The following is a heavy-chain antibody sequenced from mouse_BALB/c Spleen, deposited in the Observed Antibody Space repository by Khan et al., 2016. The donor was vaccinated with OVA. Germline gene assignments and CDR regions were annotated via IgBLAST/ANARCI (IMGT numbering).Heavy chain of an antibody. CDR2: ISYSGST. CDR3: ARSIMAN. CDR1: GYSITSDYA. Sequence: EVQLLESGPGLVKPSQSLSLTCTVTGYSITSDYAWNWIRQFPGNKLEWMGYISYSGSTSYNPSLKSRISITRDTSKNQFFLQLNSVTTEDTATYYCARSIMANWGQGTTLTGSS. J-gene: IGHJ2*01. V-gene: IGHV3-2*02.